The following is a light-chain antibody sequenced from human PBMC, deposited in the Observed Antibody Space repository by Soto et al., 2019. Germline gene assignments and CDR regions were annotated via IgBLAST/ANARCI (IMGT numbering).Light chain of an antibody. CDR2: GAS. V-gene: IGKV3-15*01. Sequence: EIVLTQSPATLSLSPGERATLSCRASQSVSSSYLAWYQQKPGQAPRLLIYGASTRATGVPARFSGSRSGPEFTLTINSLQSEDFAIYYCQPYNNWPLTFGGGTKVDIK. CDR1: QSVSSSY. CDR3: QPYNNWPLT. J-gene: IGKJ4*01.